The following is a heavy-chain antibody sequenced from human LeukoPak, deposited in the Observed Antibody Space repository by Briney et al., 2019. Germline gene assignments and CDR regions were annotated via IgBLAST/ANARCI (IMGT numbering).Heavy chain of an antibody. CDR2: IYYSGST. CDR1: GGSISSYY. CDR3: ARRAYFYDSSGYYFDY. Sequence: SEPLSLTCTVSGGSISSYYWSWIRQPPGKGLECIGYIYYSGSTNYNPSLKSRVTISVDKSKNQFSLKLSSVTAADTAVYYCARRAYFYDSSGYYFDYWGQGTLVTVSS. J-gene: IGHJ4*02. V-gene: IGHV4-59*01. D-gene: IGHD3-22*01.